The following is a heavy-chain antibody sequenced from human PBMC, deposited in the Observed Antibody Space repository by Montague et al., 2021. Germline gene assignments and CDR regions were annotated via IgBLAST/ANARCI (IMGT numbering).Heavy chain of an antibody. V-gene: IGHV4-59*08. J-gene: IGHJ5*02. D-gene: IGHD3-10*01. CDR3: AKQDYFVSGTSYKGFDP. CDR1: SGSIFHAH. CDR2: MFYGGAT. Sequence: SETLSLTCTVSSGSIFHAHWSWVRQPPGKGLKWLGSMFYGGATSNNPSLESRVTMSIDTSTNQFSLKLSFVTAADTAVYYCAKQDYFVSGTSYKGFDPWGQGILVTVSS.